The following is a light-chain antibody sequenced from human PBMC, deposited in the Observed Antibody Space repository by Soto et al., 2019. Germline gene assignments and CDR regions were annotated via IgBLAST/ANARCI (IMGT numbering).Light chain of an antibody. Sequence: EIVMTQSPATLSVSPEERATLSCRASQSVSSNLAWYQQKPGQAPRLLIYGASTRATGIPARFSGSGSGTEFTLTISSLQSEDFAVYSCQQYNNWPHTFGQGTKLEIK. CDR2: GAS. V-gene: IGKV3-15*01. CDR3: QQYNNWPHT. J-gene: IGKJ2*01. CDR1: QSVSSN.